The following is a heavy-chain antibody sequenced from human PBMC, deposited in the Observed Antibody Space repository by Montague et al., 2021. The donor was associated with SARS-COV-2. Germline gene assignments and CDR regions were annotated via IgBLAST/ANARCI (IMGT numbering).Heavy chain of an antibody. CDR1: GFTFSYYD. J-gene: IGHJ3*02. CDR3: TRDYRSIVGDGLDI. V-gene: IGHV3-48*03. CDR2: ISTSAYTT. Sequence: SLRLSCAASGFTFSYYDMSWVRQAPGKGPEWISYISTSAYTTSYAGSVKGRFTISRGNGKNSLYLQMNSLRVEDTAVYYCTRDYRSIVGDGLDIWGQGTKVTVSS. D-gene: IGHD3-16*02.